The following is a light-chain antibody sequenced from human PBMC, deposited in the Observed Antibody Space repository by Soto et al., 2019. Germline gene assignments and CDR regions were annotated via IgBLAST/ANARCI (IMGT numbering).Light chain of an antibody. CDR2: EVS. V-gene: IGLV2-23*02. CDR1: SSDVGNYNL. J-gene: IGLJ1*01. CDR3: CTYAGSNYV. Sequence: QSALTQPASVSGSPGQSITISCTGTSSDVGNYNLVSWYQHHPGKAPKLMIYEVSKRPSGVSNRFSGSKSGDTASLTISGLQAEDEDYYYCCTYAGSNYVFGTGTKLTVL.